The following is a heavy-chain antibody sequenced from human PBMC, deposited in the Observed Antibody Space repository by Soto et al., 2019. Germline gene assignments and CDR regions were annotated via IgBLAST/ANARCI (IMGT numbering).Heavy chain of an antibody. Sequence: LRLSCAASGFTFSNAWMSWVRQAPGKGLEWVGRIKSKTDGGTTDYAAPVKGRFTISRDDSKNTLYLQMNSLKTEDTGVYYCTTEYDFWSGYGMDVWGPATTVTVSS. J-gene: IGHJ6*02. V-gene: IGHV3-15*01. CDR3: TTEYDFWSGYGMDV. CDR2: IKSKTDGGTT. CDR1: GFTFSNAW. D-gene: IGHD3-3*01.